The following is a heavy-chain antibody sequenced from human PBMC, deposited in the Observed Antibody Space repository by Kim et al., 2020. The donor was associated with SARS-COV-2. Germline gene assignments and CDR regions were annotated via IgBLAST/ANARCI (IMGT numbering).Heavy chain of an antibody. Sequence: SETLSLTCTVSGGSVSSGSYYWSWIRQPPGKGLEWIGYIYYSGSTNYNPSLKSRVTISVDTSKNQFSLKLSSVTAADTAVYYCARDRAGDSFWGYYGMDVWGQGTTVTVSS. CDR1: GGSVSSGSYY. V-gene: IGHV4-61*01. J-gene: IGHJ6*02. CDR2: IYYSGST. D-gene: IGHD3-16*01. CDR3: ARDRAGDSFWGYYGMDV.